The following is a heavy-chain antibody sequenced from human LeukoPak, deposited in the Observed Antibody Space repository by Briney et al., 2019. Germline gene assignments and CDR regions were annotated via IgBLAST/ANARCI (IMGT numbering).Heavy chain of an antibody. J-gene: IGHJ6*04. Sequence: PSETLSLTCTVSGGSISSYYWSWIRQPPGKGLEWIGYIYYTGITNYNPSLKSRLSISVDTSKNQFSLKLSSVTAADTAVYYCARVTSLSSMDVWGKGTTVTVSS. V-gene: IGHV4-59*01. CDR3: ARVTSLSSMDV. CDR1: GGSISSYY. CDR2: IYYTGIT.